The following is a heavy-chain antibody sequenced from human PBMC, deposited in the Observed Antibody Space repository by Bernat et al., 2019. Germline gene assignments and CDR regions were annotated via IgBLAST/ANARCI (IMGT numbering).Heavy chain of an antibody. D-gene: IGHD2-21*01. Sequence: QLQLQESDPGLVKPSETLSLTCTVSGGSISSSSYYWGWIRQPPGKGLEWIGSIYYSGSTYYNPSLKSRVTISVDTSKNQFSLKLSSVTAADTAVYYCARHRAGVRYYFDYWGQGTLVTVSS. CDR3: ARHRAGVRYYFDY. CDR1: GGSISSSSYY. V-gene: IGHV4-39*01. J-gene: IGHJ4*02. CDR2: IYYSGST.